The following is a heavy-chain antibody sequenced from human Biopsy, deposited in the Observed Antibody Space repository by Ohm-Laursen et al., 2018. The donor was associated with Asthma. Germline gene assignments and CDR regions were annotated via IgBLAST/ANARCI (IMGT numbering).Heavy chain of an antibody. V-gene: IGHV1-24*01. Sequence: ASVKVSCDISGYSPTALLIPSVREAAGPGVEWMGGHDHEVGGTVNARRFQGRVTMTEETSTDTAYMHLSSLSSDDTAVYYCASDFPKHYVRYNFQFWGRGTLVTVSS. CDR2: HDHEVGGT. J-gene: IGHJ4*02. D-gene: IGHD4-17*01. CDR3: ASDFPKHYVRYNFQF. CDR1: GYSPTALL.